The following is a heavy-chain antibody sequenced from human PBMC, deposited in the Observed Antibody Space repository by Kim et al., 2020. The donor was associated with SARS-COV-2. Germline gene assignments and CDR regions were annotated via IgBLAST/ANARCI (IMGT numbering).Heavy chain of an antibody. J-gene: IGHJ6*02. CDR2: MSTSTSIV. V-gene: IGHV3-48*01. Sequence: GGSLRLSCAASGFSFYNYGMHWVRQAPGKGLEWVSYMSTSTSIVYYADSVRGRFTISRDNAKNSVFLQLNTLRAEDTAVYYCARDRSTLIDGMDLWGQGTTVAVSS. CDR3: ARDRSTLIDGMDL. CDR1: GFSFYNYG.